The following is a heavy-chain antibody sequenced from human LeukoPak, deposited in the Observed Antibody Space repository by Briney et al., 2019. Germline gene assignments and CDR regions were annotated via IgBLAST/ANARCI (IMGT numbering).Heavy chain of an antibody. Sequence: PGGSLRLSCAASGFTFSSYAMSWVRQAPGKGLEWVSAISGSGGSTYYADSVKGRSTISRDNSKNTLYLQMNSLRAEDTAVYYCAKGLKNTIFGVVIIPQTEYFQHWGQGTLVTVSS. D-gene: IGHD3-3*01. CDR1: GFTFSSYA. CDR2: ISGSGGST. J-gene: IGHJ1*01. CDR3: AKGLKNTIFGVVIIPQTEYFQH. V-gene: IGHV3-23*01.